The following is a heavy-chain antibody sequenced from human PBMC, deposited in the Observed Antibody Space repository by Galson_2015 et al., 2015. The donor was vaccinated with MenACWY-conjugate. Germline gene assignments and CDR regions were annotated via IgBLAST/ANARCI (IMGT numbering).Heavy chain of an antibody. CDR1: GGTFSRYA. CDR3: AKGADRNFGDYEASDY. CDR2: IIPIFGRA. V-gene: IGHV1-69*13. J-gene: IGHJ4*02. D-gene: IGHD4-17*01. Sequence: VKVSCKASGGTFSRYAINWVRQAPGQGLEWMGGIIPIFGRANYAQRFEGRVIISADESTTTTYMELSSLRSDDTAVYYCAKGADRNFGDYEASDYWGQGTLVTVSS.